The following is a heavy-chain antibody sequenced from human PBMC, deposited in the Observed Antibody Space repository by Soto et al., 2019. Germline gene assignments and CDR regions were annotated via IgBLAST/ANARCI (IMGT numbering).Heavy chain of an antibody. CDR1: GFTFSSYG. CDR3: AATLETYYYGSGLPYWFDP. D-gene: IGHD3-10*01. J-gene: IGHJ5*02. V-gene: IGHV3-33*01. CDR2: IWYDGSNK. Sequence: GGSLRLSCAASGFTFSSYGMHWVRQAPGKGLEWVAVIWYDGSNKYYADSVKGRFTISRANSKNTLYLQMNSLRAEDTAVYYCAATLETYYYGSGLPYWFDPWGQGTLVTVSS.